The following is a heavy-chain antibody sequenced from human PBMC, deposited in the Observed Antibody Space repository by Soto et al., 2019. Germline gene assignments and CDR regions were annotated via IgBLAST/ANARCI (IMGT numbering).Heavy chain of an antibody. D-gene: IGHD5-18*01. J-gene: IGHJ4*02. CDR2: ISYDGSNK. CDR3: AKGYGYSYGPEEYFDY. CDR1: GFTFSSYG. Sequence: PGGSLRLSCAASGFTFSSYGMHWVRQAPGKGLEWVAVISYDGSNKYYADSVKGRFTISRDNSKNTLYLQMNSLRAEDTAVYYCAKGYGYSYGPEEYFDYWGQGTLVTVSS. V-gene: IGHV3-30*18.